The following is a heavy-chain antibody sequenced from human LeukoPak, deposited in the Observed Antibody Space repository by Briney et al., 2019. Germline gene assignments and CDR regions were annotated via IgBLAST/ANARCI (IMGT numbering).Heavy chain of an antibody. J-gene: IGHJ4*02. CDR3: ARDPDY. CDR1: GDSISSGDYY. CDR2: IYYSGST. Sequence: PSETLSLTCTVSGDSISSGDYYWSWIRQPAGKGLEWIGSIYYSGSTYYNPSLKSRVTISVDTSKKQFSLRLTSVTAADTAVYYCARDPDYWGQGTLVTVSS. V-gene: IGHV4-39*07.